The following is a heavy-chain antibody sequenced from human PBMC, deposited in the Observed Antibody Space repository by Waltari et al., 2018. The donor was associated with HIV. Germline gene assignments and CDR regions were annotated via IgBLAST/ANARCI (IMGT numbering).Heavy chain of an antibody. V-gene: IGHV3-7*01. CDR1: GFPFSVFW. CDR2: INQDGSEK. D-gene: IGHD3-10*01. CDR3: ARDPSSGGEFYFFESGRNRVHFDY. J-gene: IGHJ4*02. Sequence: EVQVVESGGGLVQPGGSLRLSCKSSGFPFSVFWMTWVRQAPGKGLEWVASINQDGSEKYLVDSVKGRFAMSRDNAKNLVYLQMNGLRAEDTAVYYCARDPSSGGEFYFFESGRNRVHFDYWGRGTLVTVSS.